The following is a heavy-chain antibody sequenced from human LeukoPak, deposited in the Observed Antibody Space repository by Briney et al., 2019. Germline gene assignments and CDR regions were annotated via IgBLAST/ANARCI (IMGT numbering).Heavy chain of an antibody. Sequence: SETLSLTCTVSGGSISSYYWSWIPEPAGQGLKCSGRIYTSGSTNYTASLKSRVSISVDTSKNQFSLKLSSVTAADTAVFDCARENSGSYREFDYWGQGTLVTVSS. CDR3: ARENSGSYREFDY. CDR2: IYTSGST. D-gene: IGHD1-26*01. J-gene: IGHJ4*02. V-gene: IGHV4-4*07. CDR1: GGSISSYY.